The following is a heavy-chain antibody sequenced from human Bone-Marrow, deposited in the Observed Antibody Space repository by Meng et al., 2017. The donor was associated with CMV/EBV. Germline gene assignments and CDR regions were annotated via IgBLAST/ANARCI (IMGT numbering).Heavy chain of an antibody. CDR1: GGSFSGYY. J-gene: IGHJ5*02. CDR3: SRISARPRGWFAP. V-gene: IGHV4-34*01. CDR2: INHSGST. Sequence: SETLSLTCAVYGGSFSGYYWSWIRQPPGKGLEWIGEINHSGSTNYNPSLKSRVTISVDTSKNQFSLKLSSVTAADTAVYYCSRISARPRGWFAPWGHGTLVTVAS. D-gene: IGHD3-10*01.